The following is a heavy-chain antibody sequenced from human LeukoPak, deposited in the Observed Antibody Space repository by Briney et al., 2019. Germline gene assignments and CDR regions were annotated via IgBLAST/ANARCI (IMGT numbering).Heavy chain of an antibody. CDR3: ARLGNTDYYYYYYMDV. CDR2: IYYSGST. D-gene: IGHD7-27*01. J-gene: IGHJ6*03. Sequence: SETLSLTCTVSGGSIRSSSYYWGWIRQPPGKGLEWIGSIYYSGSTNYNPSLKSRVTISVDTSKTQFSLRLSSATAADTAVYYCARLGNTDYYYYYYMDVWGKGTTVTVSS. CDR1: GGSIRSSSYY. V-gene: IGHV4-39*01.